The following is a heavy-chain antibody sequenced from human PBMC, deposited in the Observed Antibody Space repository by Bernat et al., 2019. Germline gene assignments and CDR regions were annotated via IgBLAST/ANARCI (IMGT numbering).Heavy chain of an antibody. D-gene: IGHD6-6*01. CDR1: GYTFTGYY. V-gene: IGHV1-2*02. CDR2: INPNSGGT. J-gene: IGHJ2*01. CDR3: ARGPINIGYSSSSIRYFDL. Sequence: QVQLVQSGAEVKKPGASVKVSCKASGYTFTGYYMHWVRQAPGQGLEWMGWINPNSGGTNYAQKFQGRVTMTRDTSISTAYMELSSLTSDDTAVYYCARGPINIGYSSSSIRYFDLWGRGTLVTVSS.